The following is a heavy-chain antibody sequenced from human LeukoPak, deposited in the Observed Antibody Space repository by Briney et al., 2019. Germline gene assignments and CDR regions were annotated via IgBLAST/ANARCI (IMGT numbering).Heavy chain of an antibody. J-gene: IGHJ4*02. Sequence: SVKVSCKASGGTFSSYAISWVRQAPGQGLEWMGGIIPIFGTANYAQKFQGRVTITADESTSTAYMKLSSLRSEDTAVYYCARENYDYVWGSYRSLYYFDYWGQGTLVTVSS. CDR3: ARENYDYVWGSYRSLYYFDY. V-gene: IGHV1-69*01. CDR1: GGTFSSYA. CDR2: IIPIFGTA. D-gene: IGHD3-16*02.